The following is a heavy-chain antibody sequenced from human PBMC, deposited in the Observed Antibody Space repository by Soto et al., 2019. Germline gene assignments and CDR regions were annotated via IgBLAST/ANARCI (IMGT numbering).Heavy chain of an antibody. V-gene: IGHV3-30-3*01. CDR1: GFPFSSYA. J-gene: IGHJ4*02. Sequence: GGSLRLSCAASGFPFSSYAMHLVRQAPGKGLEWVAVISYDGSNKYYADSVKGRFTISRDNSKNTLYLQMNRLRAEDTAVYYCARGPRSMTRFDYWGQGTLVTVSS. D-gene: IGHD3-16*01. CDR3: ARGPRSMTRFDY. CDR2: ISYDGSNK.